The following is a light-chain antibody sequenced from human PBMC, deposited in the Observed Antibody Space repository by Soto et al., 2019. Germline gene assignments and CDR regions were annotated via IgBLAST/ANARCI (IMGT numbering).Light chain of an antibody. V-gene: IGKV1-27*01. J-gene: IGKJ4*01. CDR3: QTYNSAPLT. Sequence: GDRVTITCRASQGIAPYLAWFQQKPGKVPKLLIYATSTLQSVVPSRFSGSGSGTEFTLTISSLQPEDVGTYYCQTYNSAPLTFCGGTKLESK. CDR2: ATS. CDR1: QGIAPY.